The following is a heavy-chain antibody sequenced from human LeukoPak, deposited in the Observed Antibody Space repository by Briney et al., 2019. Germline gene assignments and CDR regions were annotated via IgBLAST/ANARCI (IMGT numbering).Heavy chain of an antibody. D-gene: IGHD6-13*01. CDR1: GFTFSSYA. Sequence: SGGSLRLSCAASGFTFSSYAMSWVRQAPGKGLEWASSMSSSGNTIYYADSVKGRFTISRDNAKDSLYLQMNSLRAEDTAVYYCARDQRYSSSSPHGYWGQGTLVTVSS. J-gene: IGHJ4*02. CDR3: ARDQRYSSSSPHGY. V-gene: IGHV3-48*04. CDR2: MSSSGNTI.